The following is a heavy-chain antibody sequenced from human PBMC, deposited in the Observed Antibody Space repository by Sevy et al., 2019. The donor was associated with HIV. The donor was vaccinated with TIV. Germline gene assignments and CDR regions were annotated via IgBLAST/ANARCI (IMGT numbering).Heavy chain of an antibody. CDR1: GFTFSSYW. CDR3: ARVRVLEWLHLLPTEFDY. J-gene: IGHJ4*02. CDR2: IKQDGSEK. Sequence: GGSLRLSCAASGFTFSSYWMSWVRQAPGKGLEWVANIKQDGSEKYYVDSVKGRFTISRDNAKNSLYLQRNSLRAEDTVVYYCARVRVLEWLHLLPTEFDYWGQGTLVTVSS. D-gene: IGHD3-3*01. V-gene: IGHV3-7*01.